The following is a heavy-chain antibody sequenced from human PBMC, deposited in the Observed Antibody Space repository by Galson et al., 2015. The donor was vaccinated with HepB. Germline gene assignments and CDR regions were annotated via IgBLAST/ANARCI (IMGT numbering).Heavy chain of an antibody. J-gene: IGHJ5*02. V-gene: IGHV1-24*01. D-gene: IGHD3-22*01. CDR2: FDPEDGET. CDR1: GYTLTELS. Sequence: QSGAEVKKPGESLKISCKVSGYTLTELSMHWVRQAPGKGLEWMGGFDPEDGETIYAQKFQGRVTMTEDTSTDTAYMELSSLRSEDTAVYYCATPAWGYYDSSGYYPNWFDPWGQGTLVTVSS. CDR3: ATPAWGYYDSSGYYPNWFDP.